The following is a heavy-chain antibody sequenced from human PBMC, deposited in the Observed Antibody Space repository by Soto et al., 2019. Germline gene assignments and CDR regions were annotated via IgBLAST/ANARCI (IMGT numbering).Heavy chain of an antibody. CDR3: ARAPYSSSWNWFDP. CDR2: INHSGST. V-gene: IGHV4-34*01. D-gene: IGHD6-13*01. CDR1: GGSFSGYY. J-gene: IGHJ5*02. Sequence: SETLSLTCAVYGGSFSGYYWSWIRQPPGKGLEWIGEINHSGSTNYNPSLKSRVTISVDTSKNQFSLKLSSVTAADTAVYYCARAPYSSSWNWFDPWGQGTLVTSPQ.